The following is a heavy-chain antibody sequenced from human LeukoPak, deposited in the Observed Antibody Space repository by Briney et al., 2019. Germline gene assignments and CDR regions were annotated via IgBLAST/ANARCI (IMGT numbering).Heavy chain of an antibody. V-gene: IGHV4-59*12. CDR1: AGSISNYH. CDR3: ARGRADYGAFDI. D-gene: IGHD4-17*01. J-gene: IGHJ3*02. CDR2: IFYSGST. Sequence: SETLSLTCTVAAGSISNYHWSWIRQPPGKGLEWIGCIFYSGSTYYNPSLKSRVTISVDKSKNQFSLRLSSLTAADTAVYYCARGRADYGAFDIWGQGTMVTVSS.